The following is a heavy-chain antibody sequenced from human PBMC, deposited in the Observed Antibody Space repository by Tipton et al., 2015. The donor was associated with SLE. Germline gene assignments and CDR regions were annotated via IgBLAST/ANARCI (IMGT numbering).Heavy chain of an antibody. CDR1: GGSFSGYY. CDR3: ARAPGQLWPWDY. V-gene: IGHV4-34*01. D-gene: IGHD5-18*01. CDR2: INHSGST. J-gene: IGHJ4*02. Sequence: TLSLTCAVYGGSFSGYYWSWIRRPPGKGLEWIGEINHSGSTNYNPSLKSRVTISVDTSNNQFSLKVSSVAAADTAVYYCARAPGQLWPWDYWGQGTLVTVSS.